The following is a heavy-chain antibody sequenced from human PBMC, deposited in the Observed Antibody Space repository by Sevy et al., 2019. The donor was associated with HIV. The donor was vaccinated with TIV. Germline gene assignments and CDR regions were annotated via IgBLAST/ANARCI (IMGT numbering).Heavy chain of an antibody. D-gene: IGHD6-19*01. CDR1: AFTFSTYA. CDR2: ISGSGDST. CDR3: AKHPGSGWLNWFDP. Sequence: GGSLRLSCAASAFTFSTYAMSWVRQAPGKGLEWVSVISGSGDSTNYADSVKGRFTISRDNSKNTLFLQMDSLRAEDTAVYYCAKHPGSGWLNWFDPWGQGTLVTVSS. V-gene: IGHV3-23*01. J-gene: IGHJ5*02.